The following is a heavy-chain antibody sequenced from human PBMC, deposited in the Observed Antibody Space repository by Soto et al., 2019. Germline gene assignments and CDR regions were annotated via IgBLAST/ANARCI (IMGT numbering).Heavy chain of an antibody. CDR3: ARFPYSGYDPPSLDY. D-gene: IGHD5-12*01. Sequence: ASVKVSCKASGYTFTSYGISWVRQAPGQGLEWMGWISAYNGNTNYAQKLQGRVTMTTDTSTSTAYMELRSLRSDDTAVCYCARFPYSGYDPPSLDYWGQGTLVTVSS. CDR2: ISAYNGNT. V-gene: IGHV1-18*01. CDR1: GYTFTSYG. J-gene: IGHJ4*02.